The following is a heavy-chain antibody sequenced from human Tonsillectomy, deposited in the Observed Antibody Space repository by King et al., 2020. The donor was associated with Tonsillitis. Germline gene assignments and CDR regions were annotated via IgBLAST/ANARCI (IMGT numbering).Heavy chain of an antibody. D-gene: IGHD3-22*01. V-gene: IGHV3-72*01. Sequence: VQLVQSGGGLVQPGGSLRLSCAVSGFTFSDHYIDWVRQAPGKGLEWVGRTRIKANSYTNEYSASVKGRFTISSDDSKTSVYLQMNSLKTEDTAVYYCAQPRGNYDHDDLEIWGEGTTVTVSS. CDR3: AQPRGNYDHDDLEI. CDR1: GFTFSDHY. J-gene: IGHJ3*02. CDR2: TRIKANSYTN.